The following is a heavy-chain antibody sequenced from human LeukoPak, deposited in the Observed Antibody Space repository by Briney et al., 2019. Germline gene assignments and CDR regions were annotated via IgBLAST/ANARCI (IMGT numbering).Heavy chain of an antibody. J-gene: IGHJ4*02. D-gene: IGHD2-2*01. CDR3: AGAKPAAGFAY. Sequence: SETLSLTCTVSGGSISSYYWSWIRQPPGKGLEWIGYIYYSGSTNYNPSLKSRVTISVDTSRNQFSLKLSSFTAADTPVFYAAGAKPAAGFAYGGKGTLAPVS. CDR2: IYYSGST. V-gene: IGHV4-59*01. CDR1: GGSISSYY.